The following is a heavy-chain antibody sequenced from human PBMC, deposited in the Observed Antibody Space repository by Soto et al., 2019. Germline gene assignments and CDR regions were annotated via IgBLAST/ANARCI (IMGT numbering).Heavy chain of an antibody. CDR3: ARGSVDTVDSSGFSEY. J-gene: IGHJ4*02. CDR1: GGSFSAYY. V-gene: IGHV4-34*01. CDR2: INHIGGT. D-gene: IGHD3-22*01. Sequence: LSLTCAVYGGSFSAYYWSWIRQPPGKGLEWIGEINHIGGTSYNPSLKSRVTISVDTSKSQFALKLTSVTASDRAVYYCARGSVDTVDSSGFSEYWAQGTPVTVSS.